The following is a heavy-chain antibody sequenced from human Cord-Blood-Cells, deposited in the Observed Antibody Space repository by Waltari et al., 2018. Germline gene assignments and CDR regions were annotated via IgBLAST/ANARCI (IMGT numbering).Heavy chain of an antibody. Sequence: QVQLVQSGAAVQKPAASVQVPCKASGYTFTAYYMPWERQAPGQGLEWMGWINPNSGGTNYAQKLQGKVTMTRDTSISTAYMELSRLRSDDTAVYYCSRGGDPDAFDIWGQGTMVTVSS. V-gene: IGHV1-2*02. CDR2: INPNSGGT. D-gene: IGHD3-16*01. CDR1: GYTFTAYY. J-gene: IGHJ3*02. CDR3: SRGGDPDAFDI.